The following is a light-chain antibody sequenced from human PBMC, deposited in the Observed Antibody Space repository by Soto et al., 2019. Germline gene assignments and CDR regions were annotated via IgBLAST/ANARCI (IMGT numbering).Light chain of an antibody. V-gene: IGLV2-14*01. CDR3: SSYTSSSTLDV. CDR2: EVS. CDR1: SSDVGDYNY. Sequence: QSALTQPASVSGSPGQSITISCTGTSSDVGDYNYISWYQQHPGKAPKLVIYEVSNRPSGVSNRFSGSKSGNTASLTISGLQADDEADYYCSSYTSSSTLDVFGTGTKVTVL. J-gene: IGLJ1*01.